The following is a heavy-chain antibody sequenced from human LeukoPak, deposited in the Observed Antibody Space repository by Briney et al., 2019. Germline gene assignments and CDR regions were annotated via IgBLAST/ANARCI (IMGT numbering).Heavy chain of an antibody. CDR3: ARHTTGRALGDFDY. D-gene: IGHD2-8*01. CDR2: IYNSGSTKYN. Sequence: PSETLSLTCTVSGGSISGHYWSWLRQSPGKGLEWIAYIYNSGSTKYNNYNPSLKSRVIMSMDTSKNQLSLIVSSVTVADTAVYYCARHTTGRALGDFDYWGQGTLVTV. CDR1: GGSISGHY. V-gene: IGHV4-59*08. J-gene: IGHJ4*02.